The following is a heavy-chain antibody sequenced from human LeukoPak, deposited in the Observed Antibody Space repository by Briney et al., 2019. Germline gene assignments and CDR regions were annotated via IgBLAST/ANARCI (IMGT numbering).Heavy chain of an antibody. V-gene: IGHV3-23*01. D-gene: IGHD3-10*01. CDR2: ISASGGST. J-gene: IGHJ6*03. CDR3: AKVMKGSERLTMVRGVIIKTAGLYYMDV. Sequence: GGSLRLSCAASGFTLSSYAMSWVRQAPGRGLEWVSSISASGGSTNYADSVKGRFTISRDNSKNTVYLQMNSLRAEDTAVYYCAKVMKGSERLTMVRGVIIKTAGLYYMDVWGKGTTVTVSS. CDR1: GFTLSSYA.